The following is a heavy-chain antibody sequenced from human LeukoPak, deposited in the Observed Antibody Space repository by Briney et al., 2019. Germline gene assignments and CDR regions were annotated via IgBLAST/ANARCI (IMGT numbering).Heavy chain of an antibody. V-gene: IGHV5-51*01. J-gene: IGHJ4*02. CDR3: ARIFGPLTDY. CDR2: IYPGDSDT. Sequence: GESLKISCKGSGYSFTSSWIVWVRQMPGKGLEWMGIIYPGDSDTRYSPSFEGQVTMSADKSISTAYLQWSSLKASDTAMYFCARIFGPLTDYWGQGTLVTVSS. D-gene: IGHD3/OR15-3a*01. CDR1: GYSFTSSW.